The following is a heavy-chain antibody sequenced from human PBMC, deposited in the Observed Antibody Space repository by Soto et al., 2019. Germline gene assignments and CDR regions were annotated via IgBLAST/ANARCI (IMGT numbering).Heavy chain of an antibody. CDR3: ARGATSFDP. CDR1: GFSVSSNY. J-gene: IGHJ5*02. CDR2: IYIVGST. Sequence: GGSLRLSCAASGFSVSSNYMSWVRQAPGKRLEWVSVIYIVGSTYYTDSVKGRFTISRDNSKNTLYLQMNSLRAEDTAVYYCARGATSFDPXGQGTLVTVS. V-gene: IGHV3-53*01.